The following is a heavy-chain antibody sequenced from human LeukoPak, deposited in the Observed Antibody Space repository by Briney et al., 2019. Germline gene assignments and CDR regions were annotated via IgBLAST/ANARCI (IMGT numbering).Heavy chain of an antibody. CDR2: ISGSVGST. V-gene: IGHV3-23*01. Sequence: PGGSLTLSCAASGFTFISYSMSCVRQPPGKGLEWVSAISGSVGSTYYADSVNGRFTIYTDNSKNTLYLQMNSLRAEDTAVYYCARGYCSCTSCYGAFDIWGQGTMVTVSS. CDR3: ARGYCSCTSCYGAFDI. CDR1: GFTFISYS. J-gene: IGHJ3*02. D-gene: IGHD2-2*01.